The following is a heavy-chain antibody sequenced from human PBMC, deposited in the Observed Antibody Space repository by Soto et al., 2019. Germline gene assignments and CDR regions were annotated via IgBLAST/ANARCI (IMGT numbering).Heavy chain of an antibody. CDR2: INHSGST. J-gene: IGHJ6*02. V-gene: IGHV4-34*01. Sequence: PSETLSLTCGVYGGSFIGYYWSWIRQPPGKGLEWIGEINHSGSTNYNPSLKSRVTISVDTSKNQSSLKLSSVTAADTAVYYCARRGYSYGYYYYYGMDVWGQGTTVTVSS. CDR3: ARRGYSYGYYYYYGMDV. D-gene: IGHD5-18*01. CDR1: GGSFIGYY.